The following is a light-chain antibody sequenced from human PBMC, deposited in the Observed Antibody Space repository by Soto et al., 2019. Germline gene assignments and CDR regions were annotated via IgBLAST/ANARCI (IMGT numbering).Light chain of an antibody. CDR1: SSDVGSYNL. J-gene: IGLJ7*01. V-gene: IGLV2-23*02. Sequence: SALTQPASVSGSPGQSLTISCTGTSSDVGSYNLVSWYQQHPGKAPKLMISEVSKWPSGISDRFSGSKSGSTASLTISGLQAEDEADYYCCSYAGTSTHTVFGGGTQLTVL. CDR2: EVS. CDR3: CSYAGTSTHTV.